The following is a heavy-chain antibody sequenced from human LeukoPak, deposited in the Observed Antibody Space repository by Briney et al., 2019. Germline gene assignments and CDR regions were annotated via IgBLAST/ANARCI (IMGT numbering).Heavy chain of an antibody. CDR1: GYTFTSYD. V-gene: IGHV1-8*03. Sequence: ASVKVSCKASGYTFTSYDINWVRQATGQGLEWMGWMNPNSGNTGYAQKFQGRVTITRNTSISTAYMELSSLRSEDTAVYYCARARRGSSTDYYYYMDVWGKGTTVTVSS. CDR2: MNPNSGNT. CDR3: ARARRGSSTDYYYYMDV. D-gene: IGHD2-2*01. J-gene: IGHJ6*03.